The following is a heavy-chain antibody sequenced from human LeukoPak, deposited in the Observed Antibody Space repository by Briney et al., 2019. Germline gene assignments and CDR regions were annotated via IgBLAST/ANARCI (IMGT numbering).Heavy chain of an antibody. D-gene: IGHD3-10*01. V-gene: IGHV4-30-2*01. CDR1: GGSISSGGYC. CDR2: IYHSGST. Sequence: SETLSLTCAVSGGSISSGGYCWSWIRQPPGEGLEWIGYIYHSGSTYYNPSLKSRVTISVDRSKNQFSLKLSSVTAADTAVYYCARGRFGEIWLDPWGQGTLVTVSS. J-gene: IGHJ5*02. CDR3: ARGRFGEIWLDP.